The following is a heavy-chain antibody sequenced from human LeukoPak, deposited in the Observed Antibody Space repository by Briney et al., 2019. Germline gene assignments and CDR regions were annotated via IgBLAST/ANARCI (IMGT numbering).Heavy chain of an antibody. CDR2: INPSGGST. CDR3: ARRGGGETYYYDSSGSDHWYMDV. V-gene: IGHV1-46*01. D-gene: IGHD3-22*01. CDR1: GYTFTGYY. Sequence: GASVKVSCKASGYTFTGYYMHWVRQAPGQGLEWMGIINPSGGSTSYAQKFQGRVTMTRDMSTSTVYMELSSLRSEDTAVYYCARRGGGETYYYDSSGSDHWYMDVWGKGTTVTVSS. J-gene: IGHJ6*03.